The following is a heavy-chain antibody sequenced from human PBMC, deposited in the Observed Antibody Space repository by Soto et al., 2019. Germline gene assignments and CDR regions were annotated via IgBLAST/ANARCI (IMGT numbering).Heavy chain of an antibody. J-gene: IGHJ3*02. CDR3: ARPYGDDAFDI. CDR1: GGSISSGDYY. V-gene: IGHV4-30-4*01. Sequence: QVQLQESGPGLVKPSQTLSLTCTVSGGSISSGDYYWSWIRQPPGKGLEWIGYIYYSGSTYYRPSLKSRLTISLDTSKNQFSLRLSSVSSADPAVYYCARPYGDDAFDIWGQGTMVTVSS. D-gene: IGHD4-17*01. CDR2: IYYSGST.